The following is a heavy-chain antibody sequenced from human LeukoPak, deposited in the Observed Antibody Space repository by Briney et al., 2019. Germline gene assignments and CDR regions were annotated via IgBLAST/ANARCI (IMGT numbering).Heavy chain of an antibody. D-gene: IGHD1-26*01. Sequence: GASVKVSCKASGGTFSSYAISWVRQAPGQGLEWMGGIIPIFGTANYAQKFQGRVPITTDESTSTAYMELSSLRSEDTAVYYCARYRPYLESDHDAFDIWGQGTMVTVSS. CDR2: IIPIFGTA. CDR3: ARYRPYLESDHDAFDI. J-gene: IGHJ3*02. CDR1: GGTFSSYA. V-gene: IGHV1-69*05.